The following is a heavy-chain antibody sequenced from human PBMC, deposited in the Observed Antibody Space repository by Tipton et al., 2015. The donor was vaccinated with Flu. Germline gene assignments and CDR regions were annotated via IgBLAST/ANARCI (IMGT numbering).Heavy chain of an antibody. D-gene: IGHD2-21*01. CDR3: ARGSYCGGDCYEP. J-gene: IGHJ5*02. Sequence: LTCAASGFTFSSYEMNWVRQAPGKGLEWVSYISSSGSTIYYADSVKGRFTISRDNAKNSLYLQMNSLRAEDTAVYYCARGSYCGGDCYEPWGQGTLVTVSS. CDR1: GFTFSSYE. V-gene: IGHV3-48*03. CDR2: ISSSGSTI.